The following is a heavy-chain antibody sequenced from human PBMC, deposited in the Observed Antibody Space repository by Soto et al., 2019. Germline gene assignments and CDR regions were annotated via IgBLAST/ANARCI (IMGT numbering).Heavy chain of an antibody. CDR3: ARAPGRGSGSYYGWFDP. D-gene: IGHD3-10*01. J-gene: IGHJ5*02. V-gene: IGHV3-33*01. Sequence: QVQLVESGGGEVQPGRSLRLSCAASGFTFSSYGMHWVRQAPGKGLEWVAVIWYDGSNKYYADSVKGRFTISRDNSKNTLYLQMNSPRAEDTAVYYCARAPGRGSGSYYGWFDPWGQGTLVTVSS. CDR2: IWYDGSNK. CDR1: GFTFSSYG.